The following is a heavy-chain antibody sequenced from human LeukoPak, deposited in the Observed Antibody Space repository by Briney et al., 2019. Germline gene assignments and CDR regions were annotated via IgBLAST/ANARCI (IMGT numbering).Heavy chain of an antibody. CDR1: GYTFTSYY. J-gene: IGHJ3*02. CDR2: INPSGGST. CDR3: ARDSFRIAARPLRAFDI. V-gene: IGHV1-46*01. D-gene: IGHD6-6*01. Sequence: ASVKVSCKASGYTFTSYYMHWVRQAPGQGLEWMGIINPSGGSTSYAQKFQGRVTMTRDMSTSTVYMELSSLRSEDTAVYYCARDSFRIAARPLRAFDIWGQGTMVTVSS.